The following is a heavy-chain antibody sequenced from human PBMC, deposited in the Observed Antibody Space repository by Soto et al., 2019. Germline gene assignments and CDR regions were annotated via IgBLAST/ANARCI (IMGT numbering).Heavy chain of an antibody. V-gene: IGHV1-69*13. CDR1: GGTFSSYA. CDR3: AREQAAGPGYFDY. CDR2: IIPIFGTA. Sequence: GASVKVSCKASGGTFSSYAISWVRQAPGQGLEWMGGIIPIFGTANYAQKFQVRVTITADESTSTAYMELSSLRSEDTAVYYCAREQAAGPGYFDYWGQGTLVTVSS. J-gene: IGHJ4*02. D-gene: IGHD6-13*01.